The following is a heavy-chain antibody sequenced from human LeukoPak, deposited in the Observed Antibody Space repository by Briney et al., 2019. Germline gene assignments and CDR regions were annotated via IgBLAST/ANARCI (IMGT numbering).Heavy chain of an antibody. CDR1: GGSISSSSYY. CDR3: ARDHRYDILTDCWFDP. D-gene: IGHD3-9*01. Sequence: SETLSLTCTVSGGSISSSSYYWGWLRQPPGKGLEWIGSIYYSGSTYYNPSLKSRVTISVDTSKNQFSLKLSSVTAADTAVYYCARDHRYDILTDCWFDPWGQGTLVTVSS. V-gene: IGHV4-39*07. J-gene: IGHJ5*02. CDR2: IYYSGST.